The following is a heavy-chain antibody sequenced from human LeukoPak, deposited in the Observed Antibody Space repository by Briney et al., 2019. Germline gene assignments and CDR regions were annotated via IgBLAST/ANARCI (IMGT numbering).Heavy chain of an antibody. CDR2: IYHSGST. D-gene: IGHD1-14*01. V-gene: IGHV4-4*02. Sequence: SGTLSLTCAVSGGSISSSNWWSWVRQPPGKGLEWIGEIYHSGSTNYNPSLKGRVTISVDKSKNQFSLKLSSVTAADTAVYYCARMAGNYYFDYWGQGTLVTVSS. CDR1: GGSISSSNW. J-gene: IGHJ4*02. CDR3: ARMAGNYYFDY.